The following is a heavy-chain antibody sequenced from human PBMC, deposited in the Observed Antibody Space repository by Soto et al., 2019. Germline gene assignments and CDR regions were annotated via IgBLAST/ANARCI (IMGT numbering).Heavy chain of an antibody. J-gene: IGHJ6*02. CDR3: ARELTKSGYCSSTSCHLRALRDYGMDV. D-gene: IGHD2-2*01. Sequence: ASVKVSCKASGYTFTSYGISWVRQAPGQGLEWMGWISAYNGNTNYAQKLQGRVTMTTDTSTSTAYMELRSLRSDDTAVYYCARELTKSGYCSSTSCHLRALRDYGMDVWGQGTTVTVSS. CDR1: GYTFTSYG. V-gene: IGHV1-18*01. CDR2: ISAYNGNT.